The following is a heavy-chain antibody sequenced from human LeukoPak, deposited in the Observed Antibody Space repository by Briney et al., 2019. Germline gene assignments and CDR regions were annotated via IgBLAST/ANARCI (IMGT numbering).Heavy chain of an antibody. D-gene: IGHD3-22*01. CDR3: ARDPHYYDSSGYYRFDY. Sequence: LRLSCAASGFTFSSYSMNWVRRAPGKGLEWVSSISSSSSYIYYADSVKGRFTISRDNTKNSLYLQMNSLRAEDTAVYYCARDPHYYDSSGYYRFDYWGQGTLVTVSS. V-gene: IGHV3-21*01. CDR2: ISSSSSYI. CDR1: GFTFSSYS. J-gene: IGHJ4*02.